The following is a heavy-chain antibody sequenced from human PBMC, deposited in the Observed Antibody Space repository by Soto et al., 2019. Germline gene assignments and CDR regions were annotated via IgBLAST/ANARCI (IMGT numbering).Heavy chain of an antibody. D-gene: IGHD2-2*01. CDR3: ARSQGSSTSLEIYYYYYYGMDV. Sequence: QVQLLQSGAEVKKPGSSGKVSCKASGATFSSYAISWVRQAPGQGLEWMGGIIPISGTANYAQKFQGRVTITADESTSTAYMELSSLRSEDTAVYYCARSQGSSTSLEIYYYYYYGMDVWGQGTTVTVSS. CDR1: GATFSSYA. J-gene: IGHJ6*02. V-gene: IGHV1-69*01. CDR2: IIPISGTA.